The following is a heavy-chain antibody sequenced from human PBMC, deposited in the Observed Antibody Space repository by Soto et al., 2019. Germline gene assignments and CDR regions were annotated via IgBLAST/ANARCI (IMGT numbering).Heavy chain of an antibody. CDR2: FYYSQST. CDR3: ARRSTVTYDY. V-gene: IGHV4-39*01. Sequence: SETLSLTCTVSGGSLTSNSYYWGWIRQPPGKGLEWIGSFYYSQSTYFDPSLKSRVTISVETSKNQYSLKLSAVTAADTAVYYCARRSTVTYDYWGQGILVTVSS. CDR1: GGSLTSNSYY. J-gene: IGHJ4*02. D-gene: IGHD4-17*01.